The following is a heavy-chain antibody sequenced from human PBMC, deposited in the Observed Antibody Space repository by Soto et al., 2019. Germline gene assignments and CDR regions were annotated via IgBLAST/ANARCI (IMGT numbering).Heavy chain of an antibody. CDR3: AHSSPSGYCSGGSCYRWFDP. D-gene: IGHD2-15*01. V-gene: IGHV2-5*02. Sequence: SGPTLVNPTQTLTLTCPFSGFSLSTSGVGVGWIRQPPGKALEWLALIYWDDDKRYSPSLKSRLTITKDTSKNQVVLTMTNMDPVDTATYYCAHSSPSGYCSGGSCYRWFDPWGQGTLVTVSS. CDR2: IYWDDDK. CDR1: GFSLSTSGVG. J-gene: IGHJ5*02.